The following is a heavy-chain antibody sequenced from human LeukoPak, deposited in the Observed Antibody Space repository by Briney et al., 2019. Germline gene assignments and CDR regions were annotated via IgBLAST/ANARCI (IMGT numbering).Heavy chain of an antibody. V-gene: IGHV3-15*01. CDR2: IKSKTDGGTT. J-gene: IGHJ5*02. Sequence: GGSLRLSCAASGFTFSNAWMSWVRQAPGKGLEWVGRIKSKTDGGTTDYAAPVKGRFTISRDNAKNSLYLQVNSLRAEDTAVYYCARSPTFRGWFDPWGQGTLVTVSS. D-gene: IGHD2/OR15-2a*01. CDR3: ARSPTFRGWFDP. CDR1: GFTFSNAW.